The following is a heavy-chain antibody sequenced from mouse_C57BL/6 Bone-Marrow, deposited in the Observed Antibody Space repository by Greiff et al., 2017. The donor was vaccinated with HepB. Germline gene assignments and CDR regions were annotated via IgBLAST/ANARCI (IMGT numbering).Heavy chain of an antibody. CDR2: IDPENGDT. Sequence: VQLQQSGAELVRPGASVKLSCTASGFNIKDDYMHWVKQRPEQGLEWIGWIDPENGDTEYASKFQGKATITADKSSNTAYLHLSSLTSEDTAVYYCTTVGLYYFDYWGQGTTLTVSS. J-gene: IGHJ2*01. CDR3: TTVGLYYFDY. CDR1: GFNIKDDY. V-gene: IGHV14-4*01.